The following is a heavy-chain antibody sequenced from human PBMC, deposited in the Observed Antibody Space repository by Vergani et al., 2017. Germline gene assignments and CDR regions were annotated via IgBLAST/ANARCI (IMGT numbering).Heavy chain of an antibody. CDR1: GFTFDDYA. CDR2: ISWNSGST. J-gene: IGHJ4*02. V-gene: IGHV3-9*01. Sequence: EVQLVESGGGLVQPGRSLRLSCAASGFTFDDYAMHWVRQAPGKGLEWVSGISWNSGSTGYADSVKGRFTISRDNAKNSLYLQMNSLRAEDTALYYCAKDIGNYDYGDYQPFGYWGQGTLVTVSS. CDR3: AKDIGNYDYGDYQPFGY. D-gene: IGHD4-17*01.